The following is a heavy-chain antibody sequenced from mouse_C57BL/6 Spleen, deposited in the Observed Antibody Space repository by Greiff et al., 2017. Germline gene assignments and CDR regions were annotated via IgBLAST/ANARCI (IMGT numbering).Heavy chain of an antibody. J-gene: IGHJ4*01. V-gene: IGHV1-81*01. CDR2: IYPRSGST. Sequence: QVQLQQSGAELARPGASVKLSCKASGYTFTSYGISWVKQRTGQGLEWIGEIYPRSGSTNYNEKFKGKATLTADKSSSTAYMQLSSLTSEDSAVYFWAVRGGAMDYWGQGTSVTVSS. D-gene: IGHD3-2*02. CDR1: GYTFTSYG. CDR3: AVRGGAMDY.